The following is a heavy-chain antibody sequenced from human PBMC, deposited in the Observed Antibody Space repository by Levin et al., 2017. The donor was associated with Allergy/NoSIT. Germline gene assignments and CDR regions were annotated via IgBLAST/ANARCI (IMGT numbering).Heavy chain of an antibody. CDR2: IIPILGIA. J-gene: IGHJ4*02. CDR3: ARDGGRYSSSSDY. V-gene: IGHV1-69*04. Sequence: SVKVSCKASGGTFSSYTISWVRQAPGQGLEWMGRIIPILGIANYAQKFQGRVTITADKSTSTAYMELSSLRSEDTAVYYCARDGGRYSSSSDYWGQGTLVTVSS. D-gene: IGHD6-19*01. CDR1: GGTFSSYT.